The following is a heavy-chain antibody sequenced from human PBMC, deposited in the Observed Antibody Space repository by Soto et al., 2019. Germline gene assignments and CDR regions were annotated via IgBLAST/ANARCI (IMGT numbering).Heavy chain of an antibody. D-gene: IGHD3-9*01. Sequence: SETLSLTCTVSGGSISSGGYYWSWIRQHPGKGLEWIGYIYYSGSTYYNPSLKSRVTISVDTSKNQFSLKLSSVTAADTAVYYCARKVLVMRNFDYWGQGTLVTVSS. V-gene: IGHV4-31*03. CDR2: IYYSGST. J-gene: IGHJ4*02. CDR3: ARKVLVMRNFDY. CDR1: GGSISSGGYY.